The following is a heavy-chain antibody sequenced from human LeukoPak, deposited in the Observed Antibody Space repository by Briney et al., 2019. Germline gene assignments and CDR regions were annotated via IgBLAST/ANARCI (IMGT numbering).Heavy chain of an antibody. CDR1: GGSFSGYY. CDR3: ASVARFLD. D-gene: IGHD3-3*01. Sequence: PETLSLTCAVYGGSFSGYYWSWTRQPPGKGLEWIGEINHSGSTNYNPSLKSRVTISVDTSKNQFSLKLSSVTAADTAVYYCASVARFLDWGQGTLVTVSS. CDR2: INHSGST. V-gene: IGHV4-34*01. J-gene: IGHJ4*02.